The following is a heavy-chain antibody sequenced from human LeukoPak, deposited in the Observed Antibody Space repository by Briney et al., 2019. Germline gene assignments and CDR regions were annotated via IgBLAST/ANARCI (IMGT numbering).Heavy chain of an antibody. CDR3: ARHLSGREVYYFDY. Sequence: PSETLSLTCTVSGGSISSSSYYWGWIRQPPGKGLEWIGSIYYSGSTYYNPSLKSRVTISVDTSKNQFSLKLSSVTAADTAVYYCARHLSGREVYYFDYWGQGTLATVSS. CDR2: IYYSGST. CDR1: GGSISSSSYY. V-gene: IGHV4-39*01. D-gene: IGHD5-12*01. J-gene: IGHJ4*02.